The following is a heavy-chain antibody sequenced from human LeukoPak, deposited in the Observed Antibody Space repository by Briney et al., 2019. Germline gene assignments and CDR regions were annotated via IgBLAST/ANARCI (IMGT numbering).Heavy chain of an antibody. Sequence: GGSLRLSCTASGFPFSGYYISWVRQAPGTGLEWLANIKGDGSEQDYVDSVKGRFTISRDNAKNSLYLQMNNLRVDDTAVYYCVGQLLRAVWGKGTTVTVSS. J-gene: IGHJ6*03. CDR2: IKGDGSEQ. V-gene: IGHV3-7*01. CDR3: VGQLLRAV. D-gene: IGHD2-2*01. CDR1: GFPFSGYY.